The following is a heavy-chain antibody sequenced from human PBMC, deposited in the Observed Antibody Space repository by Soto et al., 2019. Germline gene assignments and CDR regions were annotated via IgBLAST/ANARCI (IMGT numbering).Heavy chain of an antibody. CDR1: GGSISSSSYY. CDR2: IYYSGST. J-gene: IGHJ5*02. CDR3: ARKLTTSPFDP. V-gene: IGHV4-39*01. Sequence: SETLSLTCTVSGGSISSSSYYWGWIRQPPGKGLEWIGSIYYSGSTYYNPSLKSRVTISVDTSKNQFSLKLSSVTAADTAVYYCARKLTTSPFDPWGQGTLVTVSS. D-gene: IGHD3-22*01.